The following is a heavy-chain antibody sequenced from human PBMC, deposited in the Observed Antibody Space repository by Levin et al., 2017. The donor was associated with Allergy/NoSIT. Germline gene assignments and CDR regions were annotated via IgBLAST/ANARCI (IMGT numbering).Heavy chain of an antibody. CDR3: ARIEASYDILTGYYGEGNAFDI. D-gene: IGHD3-9*01. Sequence: GSLRLSCTVSGGSISSYYWSWIRQPPGKGLEWIGYIYYSGSTNYNPSLKSRVTISVDTSKNQFSLKLSSVTAADTAVYYCARIEASYDILTGYYGEGNAFDIWGQGTMVTVSS. CDR1: GGSISSYY. CDR2: IYYSGST. J-gene: IGHJ3*02. V-gene: IGHV4-59*01.